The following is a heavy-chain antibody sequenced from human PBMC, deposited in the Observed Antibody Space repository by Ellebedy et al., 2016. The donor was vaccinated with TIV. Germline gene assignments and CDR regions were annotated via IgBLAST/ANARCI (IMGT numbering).Heavy chain of an antibody. D-gene: IGHD2-15*01. V-gene: IGHV1-18*04. J-gene: IGHJ4*02. Sequence: AASVKVSCKASGYTFTSYGISWVRQAPGQGLEWMGWISTDDADTNYAHNLQGRVTLTTDTSTNPVYMELRSLTSADTAVYYCARDWFCTGGRCDDCFDYWGQGTLATVSS. CDR3: ARDWFCTGGRCDDCFDY. CDR2: ISTDDADT. CDR1: GYTFTSYG.